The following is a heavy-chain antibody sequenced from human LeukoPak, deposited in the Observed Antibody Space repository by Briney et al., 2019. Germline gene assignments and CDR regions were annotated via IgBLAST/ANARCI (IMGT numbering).Heavy chain of an antibody. CDR3: ARANFLYCSSTTCLFDY. J-gene: IGHJ4*02. D-gene: IGHD2-2*01. CDR2: INPNDGNT. CDR1: GYTFTDYY. V-gene: IGHV1-2*02. Sequence: ASVKVSCKASGYTFTDYYMHWVRQAPGQGFEWMGWINPNDGNTNYAQKFQGRVTMTRDTSISTAHMEVSRLRSDDPAVYYCARANFLYCSSTTCLFDYWGQGTLVTVSS.